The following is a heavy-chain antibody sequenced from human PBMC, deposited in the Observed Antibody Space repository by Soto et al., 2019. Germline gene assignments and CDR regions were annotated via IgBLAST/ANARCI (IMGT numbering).Heavy chain of an antibody. D-gene: IGHD3-10*01. V-gene: IGHV3-48*03. J-gene: IGHJ4*02. CDR1: GFTFSSYE. CDR2: ISSSGTTI. CDR3: ASLWFPQFKYFDY. Sequence: PVGSLRLSCAASGFTFSSYEMNWVRQAPGKGLEWVSYISSSGTTIYYADSVKGRFTISRDNAKNSLYLQMNSLRAEDTAVYYCASLWFPQFKYFDYWGQGTLVTVSS.